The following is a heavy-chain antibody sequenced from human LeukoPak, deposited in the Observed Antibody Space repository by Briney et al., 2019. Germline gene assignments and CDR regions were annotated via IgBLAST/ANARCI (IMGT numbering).Heavy chain of an antibody. V-gene: IGHV1-24*01. CDR3: ATGRILGVVRDY. CDR1: GYTLTELS. J-gene: IGHJ4*02. CDR2: FDPEDGET. Sequence: ASVKVSCKVSGYTLTELSMHWVRQAPGKGLEWMGGFDPEDGETIYAQRFQGRVTMTEDTSTDTAYMELSSLRSEDTAVYYCATGRILGVVRDYWGQGTLVTVSS. D-gene: IGHD3-3*01.